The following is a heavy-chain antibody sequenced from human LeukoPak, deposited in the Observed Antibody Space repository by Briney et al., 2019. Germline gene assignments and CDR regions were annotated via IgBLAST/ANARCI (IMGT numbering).Heavy chain of an antibody. V-gene: IGHV3-30-3*01. CDR1: GFTFSSYA. J-gene: IGHJ4*02. D-gene: IGHD5-12*01. Sequence: PGGSLRLSCAASGFTFSSYAMHWVRQAPGKGLEWVAVISYDGSNKYYADSVKGRFTISRDNSKNTLYLQMNSLRAEDTAVYYCARANSGYGSERFDYWGQGTLVTVSS. CDR3: ARANSGYGSERFDY. CDR2: ISYDGSNK.